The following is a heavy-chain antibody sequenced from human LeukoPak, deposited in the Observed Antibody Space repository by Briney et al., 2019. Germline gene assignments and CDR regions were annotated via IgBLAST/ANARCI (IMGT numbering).Heavy chain of an antibody. CDR3: AKDLAIAPRPVFDY. J-gene: IGHJ4*02. CDR2: ISYDGSNK. Sequence: GGSLRLSCAASGFTFSSYGMHWVRQAPGKGLEWVAVISYDGSNKYYADSVKGRFTISRDNSKNTLYVQMNSLRAEDTAVYYCAKDLAIAPRPVFDYWGQGTLVTVSS. CDR1: GFTFSSYG. V-gene: IGHV3-30*18. D-gene: IGHD6-6*01.